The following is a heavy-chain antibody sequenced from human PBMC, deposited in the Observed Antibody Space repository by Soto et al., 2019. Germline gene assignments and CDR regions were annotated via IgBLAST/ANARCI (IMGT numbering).Heavy chain of an antibody. CDR2: TYYRSKWYN. J-gene: IGHJ4*02. CDR1: GDSVSSNSAA. CDR3: ARDQSRSTGSWHDY. Sequence: SQTLSLTCVISGDSVSSNSAAWNWIRQSPSRGLEWLGRTYYRSKWYNDYALSVKSRIAINPDTSKNQFSLQLNSVTPEDTAVYYCARDQSRSTGSWHDYWGQGTLVTVS. V-gene: IGHV6-1*01. D-gene: IGHD6-13*01.